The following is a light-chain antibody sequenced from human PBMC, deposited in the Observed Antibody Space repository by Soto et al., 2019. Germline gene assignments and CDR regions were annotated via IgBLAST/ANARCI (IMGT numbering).Light chain of an antibody. CDR2: EDT. CDR1: SSDVGSYNL. J-gene: IGLJ2*01. V-gene: IGLV2-23*01. Sequence: QSALTQPASVSGSPGQSITISCTGTSSDVGSYNLVSWYQQLPGKVPKLIIFEDTKRPSGVSNRFSGSKSGNTASLTISGLQAEDEADYHCCSYAGTGTSLVFGGVTKVTVL. CDR3: CSYAGTGTSLV.